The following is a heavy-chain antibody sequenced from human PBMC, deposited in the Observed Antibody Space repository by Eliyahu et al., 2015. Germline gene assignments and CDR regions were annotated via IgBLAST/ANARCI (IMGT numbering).Heavy chain of an antibody. CDR3: TRGATMSGSWYSWFDP. CDR2: INPSGGST. D-gene: IGHD6-13*01. J-gene: IGHJ5*02. Sequence: QVQLVQSWAEVKNPGASVKISCKASGYTFSNYYXHWVRRAPGQGLEWMGVINPSGGSTKYXQRFRGRVTMTSDTSTNTVHMELSSLRSDDTAVYYXTRGATMSGSWYSWFDPWGQGTQVTVSS. V-gene: IGHV1-46*03. CDR1: GYTFSNYY.